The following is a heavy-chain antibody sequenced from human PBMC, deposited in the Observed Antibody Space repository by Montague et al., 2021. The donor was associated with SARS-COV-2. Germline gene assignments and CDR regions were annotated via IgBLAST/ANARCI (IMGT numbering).Heavy chain of an antibody. V-gene: IGHV3-30*04. Sequence: SLRLSCAASRLTFNGYAMHWVRQAPGKGLEWLSFISHDESNHRYADSVKGRFTISRDNSKNTLYLQMDSLRPEDTAVYYCAREGYRNGSFYLDYWGQGTLVTVSS. CDR3: AREGYRNGSFYLDY. CDR1: RLTFNGYA. J-gene: IGHJ4*01. CDR2: ISHDESNH. D-gene: IGHD3-10*01.